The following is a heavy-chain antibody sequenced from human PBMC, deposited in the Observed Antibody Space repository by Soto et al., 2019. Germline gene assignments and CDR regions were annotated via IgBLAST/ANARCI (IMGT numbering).Heavy chain of an antibody. V-gene: IGHV1-18*01. CDR3: ARGYYCSSTSCYPPYWFDP. CDR2: ISAYNGNT. Sequence: QVPLVQSGAEVKKPGASVKVSCKASGYTFTSYGISWVRQAPGQGLEWMGWISAYNGNTNYAQKLQGRVTMTTDTSTSTAYMELRSLRSDDTAVYYCARGYYCSSTSCYPPYWFDPWGQGTLVTVSS. D-gene: IGHD2-2*01. J-gene: IGHJ5*02. CDR1: GYTFTSYG.